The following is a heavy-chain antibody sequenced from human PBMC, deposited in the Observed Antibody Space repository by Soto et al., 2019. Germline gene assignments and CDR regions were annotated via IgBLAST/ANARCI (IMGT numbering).Heavy chain of an antibody. Sequence: GESLKISCKGSGYSFTSYWIGWARQMPGKGLEWMGIIYPGDSDTRYSPSFQGQVTISADKSISTAYLQWSSLKASDTAMYYCARRSAADGYYYYGMDVWGQGTTLTVSS. D-gene: IGHD6-13*01. J-gene: IGHJ6*02. CDR3: ARRSAADGYYYYGMDV. CDR1: GYSFTSYW. CDR2: IYPGDSDT. V-gene: IGHV5-51*01.